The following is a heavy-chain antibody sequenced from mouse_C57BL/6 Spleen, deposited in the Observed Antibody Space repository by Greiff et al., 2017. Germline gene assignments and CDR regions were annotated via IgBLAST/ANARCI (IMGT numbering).Heavy chain of an antibody. CDR1: GYAFTNYL. D-gene: IGHD1-1*01. CDR2: INPGSGGT. J-gene: IGHJ2*01. Sequence: QVQLQQSGAELVRPGTSVKVSCKASGYAFTNYLIEWVKQRPGQGLEWIGVINPGSGGTNYNEKFKGKATLTADKSSSTAYMQLSSLTSEDSAVYFCAGFYYYGSSFFDDWGQGTTLTVSS. CDR3: AGFYYYGSSFFDD. V-gene: IGHV1-54*01.